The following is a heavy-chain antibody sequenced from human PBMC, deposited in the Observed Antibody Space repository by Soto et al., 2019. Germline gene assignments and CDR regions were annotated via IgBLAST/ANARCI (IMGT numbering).Heavy chain of an antibody. D-gene: IGHD3-10*01. CDR2: IYWKGGNR. CDR1: GFNIDDSR. J-gene: IGHJ4*02. CDR3: VRPGDYRSGSYWYFFDY. V-gene: IGHV3-20*04. Sequence: VGSLRLSCTIPGFNIDDSRMSWVRQVPGKGLEWVSGIYWKGGNRHYADSVKGRFTISRDNAENSLYLQLDSLRAEDTALYYCVRPGDYRSGSYWYFFDYWGQGTQVTVSS.